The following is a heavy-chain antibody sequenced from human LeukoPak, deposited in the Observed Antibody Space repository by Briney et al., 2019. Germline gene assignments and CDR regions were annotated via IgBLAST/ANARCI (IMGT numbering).Heavy chain of an antibody. CDR3: ARDRHTYRYSGSYRPFDY. CDR1: GYTFTSYG. CDR2: ISAYNGNT. Sequence: ASVKVSCRASGYTFTSYGISWVRQAPGQGLEWMGWISAYNGNTNYAQKLQGRVTMTTDTSTSTAYMELRSLRSDDTAVYYCARDRHTYRYSGSYRPFDYWGQGTLVTVSS. D-gene: IGHD1-26*01. V-gene: IGHV1-18*01. J-gene: IGHJ4*02.